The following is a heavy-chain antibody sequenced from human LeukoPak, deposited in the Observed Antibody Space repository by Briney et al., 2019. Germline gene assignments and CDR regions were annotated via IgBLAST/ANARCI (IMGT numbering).Heavy chain of an antibody. D-gene: IGHD5-12*01. J-gene: IGHJ4*02. CDR2: IYPGDSDT. CDR3: ARHLRRPSGYDPYYFDY. CDR1: GYSFTSYW. Sequence: GESLKISCKGSGYSFTSYWIGWVRQLPGKGLEWMGIIYPGDSDTRYSPSLQGQVTISADKSISTAYLQWSSLKASDTAMYYCARHLRRPSGYDPYYFDYWGQGTLVTVSS. V-gene: IGHV5-51*01.